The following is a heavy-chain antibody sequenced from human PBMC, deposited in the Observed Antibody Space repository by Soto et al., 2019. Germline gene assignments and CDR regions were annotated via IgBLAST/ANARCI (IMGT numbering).Heavy chain of an antibody. CDR1: GYTFTSYA. CDR2: INAGNGNT. Sequence: ASVKVSCKASGYTFTSYAMHWVRQAPGQRLEWMGWINAGNGNTKYSQKFQGRVTITRDTSASTAYMELSSLRSEDTAVYYCARDLIQLWSNTYYYGMDVWGQGTTVTVSS. J-gene: IGHJ6*02. V-gene: IGHV1-3*01. CDR3: ARDLIQLWSNTYYYGMDV. D-gene: IGHD5-18*01.